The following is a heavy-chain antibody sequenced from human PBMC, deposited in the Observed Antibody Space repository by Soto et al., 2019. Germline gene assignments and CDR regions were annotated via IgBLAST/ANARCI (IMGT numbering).Heavy chain of an antibody. Sequence: GGSLRLSCAASGFTFDDYAMHWVRQAPGKGLEWVSGISWNSGSIGYADSVKGRFTISRDNAKNSLYLQMNSLRAEDTALYYCAKDKSRGPMVRGVMGIDYWGQGTLVTVSS. CDR2: ISWNSGSI. CDR3: AKDKSRGPMVRGVMGIDY. V-gene: IGHV3-9*01. D-gene: IGHD3-10*01. J-gene: IGHJ4*02. CDR1: GFTFDDYA.